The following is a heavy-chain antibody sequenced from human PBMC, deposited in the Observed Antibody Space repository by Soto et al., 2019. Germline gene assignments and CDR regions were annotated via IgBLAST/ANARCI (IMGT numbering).Heavy chain of an antibody. CDR1: GYTFTSYA. CDR3: ARGGSLYGYFDL. Sequence: QVQLVQSGADVKKPGASVKVSCKASGYTFTSYAMHWVRQAPGQRLEWMGWINAGNGNTKYSQKFQGRVTITRDTSASTAYMELSSLRSEDTAVYYCARGGSLYGYFDLWGRGTLVTVSS. CDR2: INAGNGNT. V-gene: IGHV1-3*01. D-gene: IGHD1-26*01. J-gene: IGHJ2*01.